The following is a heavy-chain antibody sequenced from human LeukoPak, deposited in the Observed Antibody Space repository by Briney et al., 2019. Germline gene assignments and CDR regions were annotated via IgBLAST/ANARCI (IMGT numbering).Heavy chain of an antibody. J-gene: IGHJ4*02. V-gene: IGHV4-39*01. CDR2: IYYSGST. CDR3: ARPRIRDGYNWEY. CDR1: GGSISSSSYY. D-gene: IGHD5-24*01. Sequence: SETLSLTCTVSGGSISSSSYYWGWIRQPPGKGLEWIGSIYYSGSTYYTPSLKSRVTISVDTSKNQFSLKLSSVTAADTAVYYCARPRIRDGYNWEYWGQGTLVTVSS.